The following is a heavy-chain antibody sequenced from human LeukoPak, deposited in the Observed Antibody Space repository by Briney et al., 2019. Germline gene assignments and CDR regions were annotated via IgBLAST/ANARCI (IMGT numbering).Heavy chain of an antibody. CDR2: ISSSGTTI. J-gene: IGHJ4*02. V-gene: IGHV3-11*04. CDR1: GFTFSDYY. CDR3: ARGPSSANFLHFDY. D-gene: IGHD2-2*01. Sequence: GGSLRLSCAASGFTFSDYYMSWVRQAPGKGLEWVSYISSSGTTIYYADSVKGRFTISRDNAKNSLYLQMNSLRAEDTAVYYCARGPSSANFLHFDYWGQGTLVTVSS.